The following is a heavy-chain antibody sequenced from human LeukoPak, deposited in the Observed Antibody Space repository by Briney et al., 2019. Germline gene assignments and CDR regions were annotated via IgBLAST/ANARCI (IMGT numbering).Heavy chain of an antibody. Sequence: SETLSLTCTVSGGSISSYYWSWIRQPPGKGLEWIGYIYYSGSTNYNPSLKSRVTISVDTSKNQFSLKLSSVTAADTAVYYCARGIGDGYNHSFDYWGQGTLVTVSS. J-gene: IGHJ4*02. CDR1: GGSISSYY. V-gene: IGHV4-59*01. D-gene: IGHD5-24*01. CDR3: ARGIGDGYNHSFDY. CDR2: IYYSGST.